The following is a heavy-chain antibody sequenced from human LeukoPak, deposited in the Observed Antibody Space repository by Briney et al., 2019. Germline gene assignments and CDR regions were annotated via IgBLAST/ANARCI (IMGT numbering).Heavy chain of an antibody. CDR3: AKGGYSGSYYAHDYFDY. D-gene: IGHD1-26*01. J-gene: IGHJ4*02. V-gene: IGHV1-8*01. CDR2: MNPNSGNT. CDR1: GYTFTSYD. Sequence: ASVKVSCKASGYTFTSYDINWVRQATGQGLEWMGWMNPNSGNTGYAQKFQGRVTMTRNTSISTAYMELSSLRSEDTAVYYCAKGGYSGSYYAHDYFDYWGQGTPVTVSS.